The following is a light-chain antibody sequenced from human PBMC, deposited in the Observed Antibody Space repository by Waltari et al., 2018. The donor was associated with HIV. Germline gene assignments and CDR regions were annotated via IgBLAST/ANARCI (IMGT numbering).Light chain of an antibody. V-gene: IGLV1-44*01. CDR1: SSNLGSNT. Sequence: QSVLTQPPSASGTPGQSVPISCSGSSSNLGSNTVHWYQQLPGTAPKLLIYSNNQRPSGVPDRFSGSKSGTSASLAISGLQSEDEADYYCAAWDDSLNGLVFGGGTKLTVL. CDR2: SNN. J-gene: IGLJ2*01. CDR3: AAWDDSLNGLV.